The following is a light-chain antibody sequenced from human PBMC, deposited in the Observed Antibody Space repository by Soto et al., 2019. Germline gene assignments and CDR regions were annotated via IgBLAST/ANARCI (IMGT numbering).Light chain of an antibody. Sequence: EIVLTQSPATLSVSPGERATLSCRASQSVSSYLSWYQQKPGQAPRLLIYDASNRATGIPARFSGSGSGTDFTLPISSLEPEDFAVYYCQQRSNWPPLTFGGGTKVEIK. J-gene: IGKJ4*01. CDR2: DAS. CDR3: QQRSNWPPLT. V-gene: IGKV3-11*01. CDR1: QSVSSY.